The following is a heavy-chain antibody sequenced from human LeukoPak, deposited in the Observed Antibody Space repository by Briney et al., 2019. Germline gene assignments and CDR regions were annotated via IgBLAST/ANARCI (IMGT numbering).Heavy chain of an antibody. CDR3: ARVVAAIALRDYHYVDV. Sequence: GGSLTLSCSASSFSITDKSMTWVRQAPGKGLECVAIIYRGEVTAYADSVRGRFTISRDSGTNTLFLQMDNLRVDDTAVYYCARVVAAIALRDYHYVDVWGKGPTLSVS. V-gene: IGHV3-53*01. CDR1: SFSITDKS. CDR2: IYRGEVT. J-gene: IGHJ6*03. D-gene: IGHD6-19*01.